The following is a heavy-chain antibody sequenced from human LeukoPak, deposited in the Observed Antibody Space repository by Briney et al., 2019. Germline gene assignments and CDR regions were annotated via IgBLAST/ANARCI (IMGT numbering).Heavy chain of an antibody. CDR2: ISGSGSSP. J-gene: IGHJ6*02. Sequence: GGSLRLSCAASRFTFKNYAMNWARQAPGKGLEWVSGISGSGSSPYYTDSVKGRFTISRDNSKNTLYLQMNSLRADDTAVYYCAKSTGLVLMVSAIGSADYYGMDVWGQGTTVTVSS. CDR3: AKSTGLVLMVSAIGSADYYGMDV. D-gene: IGHD2-8*01. CDR1: RFTFKNYA. V-gene: IGHV3-23*01.